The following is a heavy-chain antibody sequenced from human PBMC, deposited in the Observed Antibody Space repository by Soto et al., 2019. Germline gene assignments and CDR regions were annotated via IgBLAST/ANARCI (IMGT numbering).Heavy chain of an antibody. J-gene: IGHJ6*02. CDR3: ARDGQGYCSSTSCPYYYGMDV. CDR1: GGTFSSYA. Sequence: QVQLVQSGAEVKKPGSSVKVSCKASGGTFSSYAISWVRQAPGQGLEWMGGIIPIFGTANYAQKFQGRVTITADKSTSTAYMELSSLRSEDTAVYYCARDGQGYCSSTSCPYYYGMDVWGQGTTVTVSS. D-gene: IGHD2-2*01. CDR2: IIPIFGTA. V-gene: IGHV1-69*06.